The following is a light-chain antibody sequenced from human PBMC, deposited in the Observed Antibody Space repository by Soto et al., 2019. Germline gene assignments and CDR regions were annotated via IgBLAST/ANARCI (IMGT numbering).Light chain of an antibody. Sequence: QSVLTQPASVSGSPGQSVTISCTGASSDVGGYDYVSWYQQHPSKAPKLILYEVNNRPSGVSNHFSGSKSGNTASLIISGLQADDEADYYCSSYSTTSTLVFGSGTKLTVL. CDR2: EVN. CDR3: SSYSTTSTLV. J-gene: IGLJ1*01. CDR1: SSDVGGYDY. V-gene: IGLV2-14*01.